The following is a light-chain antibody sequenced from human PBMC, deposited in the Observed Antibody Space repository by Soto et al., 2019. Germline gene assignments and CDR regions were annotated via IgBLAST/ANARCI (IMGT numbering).Light chain of an antibody. Sequence: QSALTQPASVSGSPGQSITISCTGTSSDVGGYNYVSWYQQHPGKAPKLMIYEVSNRPSGVSNRFSGSKSGNTASLTISGLQGEDEADYYCTSYTSSITYVFGTGTKVTVL. CDR1: SSDVGGYNY. J-gene: IGLJ1*01. V-gene: IGLV2-14*01. CDR2: EVS. CDR3: TSYTSSITYV.